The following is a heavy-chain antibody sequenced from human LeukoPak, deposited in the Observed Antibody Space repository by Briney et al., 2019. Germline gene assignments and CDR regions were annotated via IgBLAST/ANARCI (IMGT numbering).Heavy chain of an antibody. D-gene: IGHD4-23*01. CDR3: ASTGIRLTTVVPFQH. J-gene: IGHJ1*01. CDR1: GFTFSSYA. CDR2: ISGSGGST. Sequence: GGSLRLSCAASGFTFSSYAMSWVRQAPGKGLEWVSAISGSGGSTYYADSVKGRFTISRDNSKNTLYLQMNSLRAEDTAVYYCASTGIRLTTVVPFQHWGQGTLVTVSS. V-gene: IGHV3-23*01.